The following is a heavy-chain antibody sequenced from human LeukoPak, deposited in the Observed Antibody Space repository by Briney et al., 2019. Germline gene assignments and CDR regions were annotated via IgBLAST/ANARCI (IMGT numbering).Heavy chain of an antibody. V-gene: IGHV3-48*03. CDR3: ARDTHYYGSGSPAFDI. D-gene: IGHD3-10*01. CDR2: ISSSGTSI. J-gene: IGHJ3*02. Sequence: GGSLRLSCAVSGFTFSSYEMNWVRQAPGKGLEWVSYISSSGTSIYYADSVKGRFTISRDNAKNSLYLQMNSLRAEDTALYYCARDTHYYGSGSPAFDIWGQGTMVTVSS. CDR1: GFTFSSYE.